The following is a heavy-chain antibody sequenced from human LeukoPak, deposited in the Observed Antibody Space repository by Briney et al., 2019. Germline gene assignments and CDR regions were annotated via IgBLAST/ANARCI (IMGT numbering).Heavy chain of an antibody. J-gene: IGHJ4*02. CDR1: GYTFTSYY. V-gene: IGHV1-2*02. CDR2: INPNSGGT. D-gene: IGHD3-3*01. Sequence: ASVKVSCKASGYTFTSYYTHWVRQAPGQGLEWMGLINPNSGGTNYAQKFQGRVTMTRDTSISTAYMELSRQRSEDTAVYFCARNYDFWSGYVYWGEGTLVTVSS. CDR3: ARNYDFWSGYVY.